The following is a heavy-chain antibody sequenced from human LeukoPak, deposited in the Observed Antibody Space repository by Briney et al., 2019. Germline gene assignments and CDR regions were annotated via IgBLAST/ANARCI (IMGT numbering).Heavy chain of an antibody. CDR2: INHSGST. CDR3: ARGRPMVRGVISRYYYMDV. D-gene: IGHD3-10*01. J-gene: IGHJ6*03. CDR1: GGSFSGYY. V-gene: IGHV4-34*01. Sequence: SETLSLTCAVYGGSFSGYYWSWIRHPPGKGLEWIGEINHSGSTNYNPSLKSRVTISVDTSKNQFSLKLSSVTAADTAVYYCARGRPMVRGVISRYYYMDVWGKGTTVTVSS.